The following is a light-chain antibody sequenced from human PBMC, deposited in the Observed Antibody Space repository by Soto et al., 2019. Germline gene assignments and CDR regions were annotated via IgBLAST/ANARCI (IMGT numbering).Light chain of an antibody. J-gene: IGKJ1*01. V-gene: IGKV1-5*01. CDR3: QQFDSYPWT. Sequence: DIQMTQSPSTLSASVGDRISITCRASQNIGKWLAWYQQKPAKAPKLLMYDGSTLESGVPSTFSGSGSGTEFTLTISSLQTDDFATYYCQQFDSYPWTFGRGTKVEIK. CDR1: QNIGKW. CDR2: DGS.